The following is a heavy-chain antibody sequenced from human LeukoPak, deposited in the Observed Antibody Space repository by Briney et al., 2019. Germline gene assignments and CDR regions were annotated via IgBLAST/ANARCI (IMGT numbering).Heavy chain of an antibody. CDR2: ISYDGSNK. V-gene: IGHV3-30-3*01. D-gene: IGHD1-7*01. CDR1: GFTFSSYD. Sequence: GRSLRLSCAASGFTFSSYDMHWVRQAPGKGLEWVAVISYDGSNKYYADSVKGRFTISRDNSKNTLYLQMNSLRAEDTAVYYCARGLNWNSVKVFDYWGQGTLVTVSS. J-gene: IGHJ4*02. CDR3: ARGLNWNSVKVFDY.